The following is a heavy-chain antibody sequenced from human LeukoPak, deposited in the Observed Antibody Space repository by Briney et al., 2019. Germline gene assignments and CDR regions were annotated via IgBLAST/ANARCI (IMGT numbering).Heavy chain of an antibody. D-gene: IGHD5-18*01. CDR3: ASTGYSYAVNEIHAFDI. J-gene: IGHJ3*02. Sequence: SETLSLTCTVSGGSISSSSYYWGWIRQPPGKGLEWIGSIYYSGSTYYNPSLKSRVTISVDTSKNQFSLKLGSVTAADTAVYYCASTGYSYAVNEIHAFDIWGQGTMVTVSS. V-gene: IGHV4-39*01. CDR1: GGSISSSSYY. CDR2: IYYSGST.